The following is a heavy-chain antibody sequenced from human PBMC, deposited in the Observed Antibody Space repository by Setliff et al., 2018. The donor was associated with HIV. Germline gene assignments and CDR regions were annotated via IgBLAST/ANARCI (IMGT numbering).Heavy chain of an antibody. CDR2: INPSGGCT. J-gene: IGHJ4*02. V-gene: IGHV1-46*01. D-gene: IGHD3-22*01. CDR3: AREVRRYYDSSGYHGGFDY. CDR1: GYTFTSYY. Sequence: ASVKVSCKASGYTFTSYYMHWVRQAPGQGLEWMGIINPSGGCTSYAQKFQGRVTMTRDTSTSTVYMELSSLRSEDTAVYYCAREVRRYYDSSGYHGGFDYWGQGTLVTVSS.